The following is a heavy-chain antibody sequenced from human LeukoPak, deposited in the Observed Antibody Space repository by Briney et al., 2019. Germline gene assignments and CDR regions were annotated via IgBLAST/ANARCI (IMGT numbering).Heavy chain of an antibody. J-gene: IGHJ6*04. CDR3: ARTRITMVRGVSKLNYYGMDV. V-gene: IGHV4-34*01. CDR2: INHSGST. D-gene: IGHD3-10*01. Sequence: PSETLSLTCAVYGGSFSGYYWSWIRQPPGKRLEWIGEINHSGSTNYNPSLKSRVTISVDTSKNQFSLKLSSVTAADTAVYYCARTRITMVRGVSKLNYYGMDVWGKGTTVTVSS. CDR1: GGSFSGYY.